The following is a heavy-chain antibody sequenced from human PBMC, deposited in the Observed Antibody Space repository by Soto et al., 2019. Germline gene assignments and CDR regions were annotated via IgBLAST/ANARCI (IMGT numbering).Heavy chain of an antibody. Sequence: QVQLVESGGGVVQPGRSLRLSCAASGFTFSSYAMHWVRQAPGKGLEWVAVISYDGSNKYYADSVKGRFTISRDNSKNTLYLQMNSLGAEDTAVYYCARDSYTIFGVVPPDYYYYYGMDVWGQGTTVTVSS. CDR2: ISYDGSNK. J-gene: IGHJ6*02. V-gene: IGHV3-30-3*01. CDR1: GFTFSSYA. D-gene: IGHD3-3*01. CDR3: ARDSYTIFGVVPPDYYYYYGMDV.